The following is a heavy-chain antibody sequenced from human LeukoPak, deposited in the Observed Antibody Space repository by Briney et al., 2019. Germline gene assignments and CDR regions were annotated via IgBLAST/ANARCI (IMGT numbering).Heavy chain of an antibody. CDR1: GGSISSYY. CDR3: ARDGAYCSSTSCSDAFDI. V-gene: IGHV4-59*12. J-gene: IGHJ3*02. D-gene: IGHD2-2*01. CDR2: IHYTGTT. Sequence: PSETLSLTCIVYGGSISSYYWSWIRRPPGKGLEWIGYIHYTGTTSYNPSLKTRVTMSVDTSKNQFSLKLSSVTAADTAVYYCARDGAYCSSTSCSDAFDIWGQGTMVTVSS.